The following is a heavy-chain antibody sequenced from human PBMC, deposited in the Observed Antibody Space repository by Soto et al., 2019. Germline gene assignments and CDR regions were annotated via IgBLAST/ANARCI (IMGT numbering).Heavy chain of an antibody. D-gene: IGHD6-13*01. V-gene: IGHV4-59*01. CDR2: IYYSGST. Sequence: KASETLSLTCTVSGGSISSYYWSWIRQPPGKGLEWIGYIYYSGSTNYNPSLKSRVTISVDTSKNQFSLKLSSVTAADTAVYYCASSAAGTGPYNWFDPWGQGTLVTVSS. CDR3: ASSAAGTGPYNWFDP. CDR1: GGSISSYY. J-gene: IGHJ5*02.